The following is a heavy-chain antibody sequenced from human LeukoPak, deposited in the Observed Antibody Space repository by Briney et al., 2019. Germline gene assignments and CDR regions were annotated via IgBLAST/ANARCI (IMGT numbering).Heavy chain of an antibody. CDR3: AKDGRVAAAAYYFDY. CDR1: GFTFSSHG. D-gene: IGHD6-13*01. V-gene: IGHV3-30*18. CDR2: IANDGRDK. J-gene: IGHJ4*02. Sequence: PGGSLRLSCAASGFTFSSHGMHWVRQAPGKGLEWVAVIANDGRDKKYADSVKGRFTISRDNSKRTLYLEMNSLRVEDTAVYYCAKDGRVAAAAYYFDYWGQGTLATVSS.